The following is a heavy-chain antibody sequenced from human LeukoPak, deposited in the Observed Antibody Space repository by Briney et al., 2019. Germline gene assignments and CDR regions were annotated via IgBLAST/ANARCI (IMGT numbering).Heavy chain of an antibody. J-gene: IGHJ4*02. CDR2: IIPILGIA. V-gene: IGHV1-69*04. CDR3: ARVDTKDYERLDY. Sequence: ASVKVSCKASGGTFSSYAISWVRQAPGQVLEWMGRIIPILGIANYAQKFQGRVTITADKSTSTAYMELSSLRSEDTAVYYCARVDTKDYERLDYWGQGTLVTVSS. D-gene: IGHD4-17*01. CDR1: GGTFSSYA.